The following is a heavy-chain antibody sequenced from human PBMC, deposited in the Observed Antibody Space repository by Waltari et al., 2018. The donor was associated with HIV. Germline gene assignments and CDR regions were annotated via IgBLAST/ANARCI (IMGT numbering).Heavy chain of an antibody. D-gene: IGHD5-12*01. CDR1: GFTFSSFW. J-gene: IGHJ4*02. CDR2: ISSGGRAT. V-gene: IGHV3-74*01. Sequence: EVQLVESGGGLVQPGVSQRLSCEASGFTFSSFWMHWVRQLPGKGLEWVARISSGGRATTYVDSVKGRFTVSRDNAKNTLSLQMNSLRAEDTAVYYCARGVTVATITPFDQWGQGTLVTVSS. CDR3: ARGVTVATITPFDQ.